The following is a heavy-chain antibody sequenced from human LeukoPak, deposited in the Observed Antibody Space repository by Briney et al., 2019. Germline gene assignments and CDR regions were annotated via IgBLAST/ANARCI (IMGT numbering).Heavy chain of an antibody. D-gene: IGHD3-3*01. Sequence: ASVKVSCKVSGYTLTELSMHGVRQAPGKGLEWMGGFDPEDGETIYAQRFQGRVTMTEDTSTDTAYMELSSLRSEDTAVYYCASLRITIFGVARGLDYWGQGTLVTVSS. CDR2: FDPEDGET. V-gene: IGHV1-24*01. J-gene: IGHJ4*02. CDR1: GYTLTELS. CDR3: ASLRITIFGVARGLDY.